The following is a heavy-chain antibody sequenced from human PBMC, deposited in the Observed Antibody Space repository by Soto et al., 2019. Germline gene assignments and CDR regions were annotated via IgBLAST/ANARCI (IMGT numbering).Heavy chain of an antibody. CDR2: IYYSGST. J-gene: IGHJ5*02. CDR3: VRHSTIAVAGNPPGSNRRSWFGP. CDR1: GGSISSGGYY. V-gene: IGHV4-31*03. Sequence: SETLSLTCTVSGGSISSGGYYWSWIRQHPGKGLEWIGYIYYSGSTYYNPSLKSRVTISVDTSKNQFSLKLSSVTAADTAVYYCVRHSTIAVAGNPPGSNRRSWFGPWGQGTLVTVSS. D-gene: IGHD6-19*01.